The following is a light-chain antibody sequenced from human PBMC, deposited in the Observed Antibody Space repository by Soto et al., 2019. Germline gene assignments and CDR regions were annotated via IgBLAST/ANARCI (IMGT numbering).Light chain of an antibody. J-gene: IGKJ3*01. CDR1: QGISNY. CDR2: AAS. Sequence: DIQMTQSPSSLSASVGDRVTITCRASQGISNYLAWYQQRPGKVPKLLIYAASTLHSGVPSRFSGSGSGTDFTLTISSLQPEDVATYFCQKYNGAPQTFGPGTKVDIK. V-gene: IGKV1-27*01. CDR3: QKYNGAPQT.